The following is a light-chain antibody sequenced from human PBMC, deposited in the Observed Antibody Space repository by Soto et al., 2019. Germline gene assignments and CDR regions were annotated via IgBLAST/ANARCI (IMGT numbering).Light chain of an antibody. J-gene: IGKJ1*01. CDR3: QQYGSSPWT. CDR2: GAS. Sequence: EILLTQSPGTLSLSPGERVTLSCRASQSVSSSYLGWHQQKPGQAPRLLIYGASSRATGIPDRFSGSGSGTDFTLTISRLEPEDFAMYYCQQYGSSPWTFGQGTKVEIK. V-gene: IGKV3-20*01. CDR1: QSVSSSY.